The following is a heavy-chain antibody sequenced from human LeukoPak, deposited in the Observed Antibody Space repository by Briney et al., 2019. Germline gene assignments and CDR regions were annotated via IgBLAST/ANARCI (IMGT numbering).Heavy chain of an antibody. CDR1: GYTFTSYY. CDR3: ARDRRGAPFDY. Sequence: ASVKVSCKASGYTFTSYYMHWVRQAPGQGLEWMGIINPSGGSTSYAQKFQGRVTMTRDTSTSTVYMELSSLRSDDTAVYYCARDRRGAPFDYWGQGTLVTVSS. CDR2: INPSGGST. V-gene: IGHV1-46*01. J-gene: IGHJ4*02. D-gene: IGHD1-26*01.